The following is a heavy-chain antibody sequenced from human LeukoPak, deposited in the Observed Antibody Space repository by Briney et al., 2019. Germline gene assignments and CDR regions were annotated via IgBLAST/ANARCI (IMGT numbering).Heavy chain of an antibody. Sequence: PSETLSLTCTVSGGSISSSSYYWGWIRQPPGKGLEWIGTIYYSGSTYYNPSLKSRVTISVDTSKNQFSLKLSSVTAADTAVYYCARRQLLIRTVDYWGQGALVTISS. V-gene: IGHV4-39*01. D-gene: IGHD2-2*01. CDR2: IYYSGST. CDR1: GGSISSSSYY. J-gene: IGHJ4*02. CDR3: ARRQLLIRTVDY.